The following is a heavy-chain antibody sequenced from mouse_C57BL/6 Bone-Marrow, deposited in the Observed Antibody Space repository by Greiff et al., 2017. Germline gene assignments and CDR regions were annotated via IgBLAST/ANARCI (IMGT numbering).Heavy chain of an antibody. CDR1: GYTFTSYG. V-gene: IGHV1-81*01. CDR2: IYPRSGNT. D-gene: IGHD2-3*01. J-gene: IGHJ3*01. Sequence: VKLQESGAELARPGASVKLSCKASGYTFTSYGISWVKQRTGQGLEWIGEIYPRSGNTYYNEKFKGKATLTADKSSSTAYMELRSLTSEDSAVYFCARHGYYVWFAYWGQGTLVTVSA. CDR3: ARHGYYVWFAY.